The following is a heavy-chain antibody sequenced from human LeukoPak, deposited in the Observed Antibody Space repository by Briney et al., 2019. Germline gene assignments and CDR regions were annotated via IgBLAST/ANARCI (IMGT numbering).Heavy chain of an antibody. J-gene: IGHJ4*02. CDR3: TRSYDLTTFSNKGSDY. Sequence: ASVKVSCKASGYSFTAYGISWVRQAPGQGLEWVGWINSYDGNTNYAQRFLGRVTTTTETSTSTAYMELTSLRSDDTAVYFCTRSYDLTTFSNKGSDYWGQGTLVTVSS. CDR2: INSYDGNT. V-gene: IGHV1-18*01. CDR1: GYSFTAYG. D-gene: IGHD3-3*01.